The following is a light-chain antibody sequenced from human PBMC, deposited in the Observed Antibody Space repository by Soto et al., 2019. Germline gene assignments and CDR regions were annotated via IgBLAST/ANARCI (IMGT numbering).Light chain of an antibody. CDR3: QQYFSTPT. V-gene: IGKV4-1*01. J-gene: IGKJ2*01. Sequence: DIVMTQSPDSLAVSLGERATINCKSSQGVLHSSSNRFSIAWYQQKPGLPPKLIIYWASARESGVPDRFSGSGSGTDFTLTISSLQAEDVAVYYCQQYFSTPTFGRGPSWRSN. CDR1: QGVLHSSSNRFS. CDR2: WAS.